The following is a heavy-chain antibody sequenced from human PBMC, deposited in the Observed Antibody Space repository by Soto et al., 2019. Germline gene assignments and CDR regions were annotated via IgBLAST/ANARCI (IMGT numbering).Heavy chain of an antibody. J-gene: IGHJ6*02. CDR2: ISYDGSNK. D-gene: IGHD2-21*02. CDR3: AKGIGPGASWCGGDCYSPYYYYGMDV. Sequence: GGSLRLSCAASGFTFSSYGMHWVRQAPGKGLEWVAVISYDGSNKYYADSVKGRFTISRDNSKNTLYLQMNSLRAEDTAVYYCAKGIGPGASWCGGDCYSPYYYYGMDVWGQGTTVTVSS. CDR1: GFTFSSYG. V-gene: IGHV3-30*18.